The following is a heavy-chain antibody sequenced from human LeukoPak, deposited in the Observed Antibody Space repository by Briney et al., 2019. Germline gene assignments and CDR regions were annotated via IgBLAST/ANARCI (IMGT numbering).Heavy chain of an antibody. J-gene: IGHJ4*02. CDR1: GGSISSYY. CDR3: ATRANSET. CDR2: IYTSGST. Sequence: PSETLSLTCNVSGGSISSYYWSWIRQPAGKGLEWIGRIYTSGSTSYNPSLKSRVTMSVDTSKNQFSLKLNSVTAADTAVYYCATRANSETWGQGTLVTVSS. V-gene: IGHV4-4*07.